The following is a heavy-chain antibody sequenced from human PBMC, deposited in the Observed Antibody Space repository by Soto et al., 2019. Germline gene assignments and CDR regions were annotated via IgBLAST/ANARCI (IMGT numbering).Heavy chain of an antibody. J-gene: IGHJ6*02. V-gene: IGHV3-30-3*01. Sequence: QVQLVESGGGVVQPGRSLRLSCAASGFTVISYAMHWVRQAPGKGLEWVAVISYDGSNKYNADSVKGRFTISRDNSKNTLYLKMNSLRAEDKDVYSCARGGSGWYKDGMDVWGQGTTVTVSS. CDR3: ARGGSGWYKDGMDV. CDR1: GFTVISYA. CDR2: ISYDGSNK. D-gene: IGHD6-19*01.